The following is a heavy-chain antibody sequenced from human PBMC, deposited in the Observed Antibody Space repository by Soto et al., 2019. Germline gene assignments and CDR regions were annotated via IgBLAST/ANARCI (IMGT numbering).Heavy chain of an antibody. J-gene: IGHJ4*02. Sequence: QVKLVASGGGVVQPGTSLRLSCAASGVTFSSKAMHWVRRAPGTGLEWMAVLSYDGINNNYADSVKGRFTISRDNSKNTLYLQMNSLRPEDTALYYCAPGGAIDCRGGSCYLPFDDWGQGTLVTVSS. CDR2: LSYDGINN. V-gene: IGHV3-30*03. CDR1: GVTFSSKA. D-gene: IGHD2-15*01. CDR3: APGGAIDCRGGSCYLPFDD.